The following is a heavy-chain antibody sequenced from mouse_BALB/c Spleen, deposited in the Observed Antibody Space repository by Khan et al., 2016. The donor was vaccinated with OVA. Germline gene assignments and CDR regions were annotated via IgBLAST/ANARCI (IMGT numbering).Heavy chain of an antibody. J-gene: IGHJ1*01. CDR1: GYSFTSGYS. Sequence: EVQLQESGPDLVKPSQSLSLTCTVTGYSFTSGYSWHWIRQFPGNKLEWMGYIHHSGSTNYTPSLKSRFSITRDTSKNQFFLQLNSVTTEDTATYYCARDYYGNWYFDVWGAGTTVTVSS. V-gene: IGHV3-1*02. D-gene: IGHD1-2*01. CDR3: ARDYYGNWYFDV. CDR2: IHHSGST.